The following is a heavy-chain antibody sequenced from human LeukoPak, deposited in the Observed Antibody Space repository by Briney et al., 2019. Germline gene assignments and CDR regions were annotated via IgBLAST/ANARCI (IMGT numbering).Heavy chain of an antibody. CDR1: GFSFNDAW. J-gene: IGHJ4*02. Sequence: GGSLRLSSAASGFSFNDAWMSWVRQAPGKGLEWVGRIKSDTDGETTDYAAPVKGRFTISRDDSRNTLYLQMTTLKTEDTALYYCTTDPHSGYCSGVSCYPYDYWGQGTLVTVSS. V-gene: IGHV3-15*01. CDR3: TTDPHSGYCSGVSCYPYDY. CDR2: IKSDTDGETT. D-gene: IGHD2-15*01.